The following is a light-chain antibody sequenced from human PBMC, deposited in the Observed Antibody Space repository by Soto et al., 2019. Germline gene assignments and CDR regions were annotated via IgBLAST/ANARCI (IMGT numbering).Light chain of an antibody. CDR2: DAS. CDR3: QQRSNWPPGVT. V-gene: IGKV3-11*01. J-gene: IGKJ3*01. CDR1: QSVTTY. Sequence: EVVFTQSPATLSLSPGERATLSCTASQSVTTYLAWYQQKPGQAPRLLIYDASTRATGIPARFSGSWSGTDFSLPISSLEPEEFAVYYCQQRSNWPPGVTFGPGTKVDIK.